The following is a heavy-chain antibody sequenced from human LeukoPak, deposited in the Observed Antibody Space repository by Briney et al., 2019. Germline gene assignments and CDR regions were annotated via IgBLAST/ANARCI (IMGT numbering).Heavy chain of an antibody. J-gene: IGHJ4*02. CDR3: ARGYYGSGSYFFDY. V-gene: IGHV7-4-1*02. D-gene: IGHD3-10*01. CDR2: INTNTGNP. Sequence: ASVKVSCKASGYTFTSYYMHWVRQAPGQGLEWMGWINTNTGNPTYAQGFTGRFVFSLDTSVSTTYLQISSLKAEDTAVYYCARGYYGSGSYFFDYWGQGTLVTVSS. CDR1: GYTFTSYY.